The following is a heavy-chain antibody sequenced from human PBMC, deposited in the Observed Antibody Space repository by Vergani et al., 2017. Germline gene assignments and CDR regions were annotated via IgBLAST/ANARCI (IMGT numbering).Heavy chain of an antibody. CDR1: GGSFSGYY. CDR2: INHSGST. D-gene: IGHD3-22*01. Sequence: QVQLQQWGAGLLKPSETLSLTCAVYGGSFSGYYWSWIRQPPGKGLEWIGEINHSGSTNYNPSLKSRVTISVDTSKNQFSLKLSSVTAADTAVYYCARKHISNYYDSSGYYYMGYYYGMDVWGQGP. J-gene: IGHJ6*02. V-gene: IGHV4-34*01. CDR3: ARKHISNYYDSSGYYYMGYYYGMDV.